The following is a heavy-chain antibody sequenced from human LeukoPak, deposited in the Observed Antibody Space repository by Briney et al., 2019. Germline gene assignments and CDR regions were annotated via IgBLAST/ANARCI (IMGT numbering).Heavy chain of an antibody. J-gene: IGHJ5*02. CDR1: GVSISSYY. D-gene: IGHD5-12*01. CDR3: ARHLSHLSGLRNNWFDP. V-gene: IGHV4-4*07. CDR2: VYTSGGT. Sequence: SETLSLTCTVSGVSISSYYWSWIRQPAGKGLEWIGRVYTSGGTNYNPSLKSRVTISVDTSKNQFSLKLSSVTAADTAVYYCARHLSHLSGLRNNWFDPWGQGTLVTVSS.